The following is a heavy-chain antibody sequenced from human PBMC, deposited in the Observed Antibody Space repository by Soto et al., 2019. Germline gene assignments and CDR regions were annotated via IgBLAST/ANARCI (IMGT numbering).Heavy chain of an antibody. CDR3: ARHGEHSSSWYFDY. J-gene: IGHJ4*02. D-gene: IGHD6-13*01. CDR1: GGSISSYY. CDR2: IYYSGST. Sequence: QVQLQESGPGLVKPSETLSLTCTVSGGSISSYYWSWIRQSPGKGLEWIGYIYYSGSTNYNPSLKRRVTISVDPSKNQFSLKLSSVTAADAAVYYCARHGEHSSSWYFDYWGQGTLVTVSS. V-gene: IGHV4-59*08.